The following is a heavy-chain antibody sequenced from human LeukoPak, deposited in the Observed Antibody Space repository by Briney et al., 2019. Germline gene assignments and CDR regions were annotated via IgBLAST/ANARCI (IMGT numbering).Heavy chain of an antibody. V-gene: IGHV7-4-1*02. Sequence: ASVKVSCKASGYTFTGYYMHWVRQAPGQGLEWMGWINTNTGNPTYAQGFTGRFVFSLDTSVSTAYLQISSLKAEDTAVYYCARVDSSSRFWGQGTLVTVSS. D-gene: IGHD6-13*01. CDR2: INTNTGNP. J-gene: IGHJ4*02. CDR3: ARVDSSSRF. CDR1: GYTFTGYY.